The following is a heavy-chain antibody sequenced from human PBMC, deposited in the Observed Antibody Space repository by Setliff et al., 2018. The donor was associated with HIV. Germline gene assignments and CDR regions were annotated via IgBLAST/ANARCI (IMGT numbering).Heavy chain of an antibody. CDR2: ISGSGGRT. D-gene: IGHD5-12*01. CDR1: GFTFSDYY. CDR3: HSGYDTEEQSYFDY. J-gene: IGHJ4*02. V-gene: IGHV3-23*01. Sequence: GGSLRLSCAASGFTFSDYYMSWVRQAPGKGLEWVSAISGSGGRTYYADSVKDRFTISRDNAKNTLYLQMNSLRAEDTGVYYCHSGYDTEEQSYFDYWGQGALVTVSS.